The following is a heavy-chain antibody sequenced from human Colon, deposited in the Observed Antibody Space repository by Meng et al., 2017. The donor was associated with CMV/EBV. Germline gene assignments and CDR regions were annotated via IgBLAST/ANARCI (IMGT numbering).Heavy chain of an antibody. J-gene: IGHJ6*02. CDR3: AKGRGPNSVTGTPGDYYHYYGMDV. CDR2: IRYDGNLK. CDR1: GFTFTSHV. D-gene: IGHD1-1*01. Sequence: GGSLRLSCAASGFTFTSHVMHWVRQAPGKGLEWVAFIRYDGNLKYYAESVKGRFTISRDNSQDTLHLQMNPLRPDDTAVYYCAKGRGPNSVTGTPGDYYHYYGMDVWGQGTTVTVSS. V-gene: IGHV3-30*02.